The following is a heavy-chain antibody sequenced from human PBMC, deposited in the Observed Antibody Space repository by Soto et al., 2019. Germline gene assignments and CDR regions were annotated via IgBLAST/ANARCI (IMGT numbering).Heavy chain of an antibody. CDR3: AFCSGGSCYEGPIDP. J-gene: IGHJ5*02. D-gene: IGHD2-15*01. CDR2: ISAYNGNT. Sequence: ASVKVSCKASGYTFTSYGISWVRQAPGQGLEWMGWISAYNGNTNYAQKLQGRVTMTTDTSTSTAYMELRSLRSDDTAVYYCAFCSGGSCYEGPIDPWGQGTLVTVSS. V-gene: IGHV1-18*01. CDR1: GYTFTSYG.